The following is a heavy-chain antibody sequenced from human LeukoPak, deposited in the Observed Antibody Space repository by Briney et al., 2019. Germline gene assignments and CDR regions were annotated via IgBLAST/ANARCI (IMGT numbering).Heavy chain of an antibody. D-gene: IGHD2-2*01. J-gene: IGHJ4*02. CDR1: GGSISSYY. CDR2: IYYSGST. V-gene: IGHV4-59*12. CDR3: AREGVVVPAAQK. Sequence: SETLSLTCTVSGGSISSYYWSWIRQPPGKGLEWIGYIYYSGSTNYNPSLKSRVTISVDTSKNQFSLKLSSVTAADTAVYYCAREGVVVPAAQKWGQGTLVTVSS.